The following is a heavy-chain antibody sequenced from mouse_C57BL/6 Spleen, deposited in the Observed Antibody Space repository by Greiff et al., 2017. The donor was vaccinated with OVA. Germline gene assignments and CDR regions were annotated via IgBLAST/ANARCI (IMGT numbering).Heavy chain of an antibody. V-gene: IGHV5-6*01. CDR2: ISSGGSYT. CDR1: GFTFSSYG. Sequence: EVHLVESGGDLVKPGGSLKLSCAASGFTFSSYGMSWVRQTPDKRLEWVATISSGGSYTYYPDSVKGRFTISRDNAKNTLYLQMSSLRSEDTAMDYYACQSNYSYYFDYWGQGTTLTVSS. CDR3: ACQSNYSYYFDY. J-gene: IGHJ2*01. D-gene: IGHD2-5*01.